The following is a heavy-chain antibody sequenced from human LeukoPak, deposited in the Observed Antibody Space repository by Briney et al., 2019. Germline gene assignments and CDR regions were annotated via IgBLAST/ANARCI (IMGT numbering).Heavy chain of an antibody. Sequence: PSETLSLTCAVYGGSFSGYYWSWIRQPPGKGLEWIGEINHSGSTNYNPSPKSRVTISVDTSKNQFSLKLSFVTAADTAVYYCARRSYDFWSGYRPSYYFDYWGQGTLVTVSS. J-gene: IGHJ4*02. CDR3: ARRSYDFWSGYRPSYYFDY. CDR2: INHSGST. CDR1: GGSFSGYY. V-gene: IGHV4-34*01. D-gene: IGHD3-3*01.